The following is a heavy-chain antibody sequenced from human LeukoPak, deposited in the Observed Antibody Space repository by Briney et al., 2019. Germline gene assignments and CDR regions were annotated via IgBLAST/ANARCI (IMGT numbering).Heavy chain of an antibody. D-gene: IGHD2-2*02. J-gene: IGHJ4*02. Sequence: PGGSLRLSCAASGFTFSSYSMNWVRQAPGKGLEWVSSISSSSSYIYYADSVKGRFTISRDNAKNSLYLQMNSLRAEDTAVYYCARGGVVVLPAAIQVSDYWGQGTLVTVAS. CDR3: ARGGVVVLPAAIQVSDY. CDR1: GFTFSSYS. V-gene: IGHV3-21*04. CDR2: ISSSSSYI.